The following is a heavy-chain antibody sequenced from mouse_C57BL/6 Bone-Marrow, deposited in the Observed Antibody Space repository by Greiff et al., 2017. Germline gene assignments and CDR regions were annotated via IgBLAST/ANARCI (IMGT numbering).Heavy chain of an antibody. CDR1: GFTFSSYG. CDR2: ISSGGSYT. D-gene: IGHD1-1*01. Sequence: EVKLVESGGDLVKPGGSLKLSCAASGFTFSSYGMSWVRQTPDKRLEWVATISSGGSYTYYPDSVKGRFTISRDNAKNTLYLQMSSLKSEDTAMYYCARQRGSTTVVAGYYFDYWGQGTTLTVSS. V-gene: IGHV5-6*01. CDR3: ARQRGSTTVVAGYYFDY. J-gene: IGHJ2*01.